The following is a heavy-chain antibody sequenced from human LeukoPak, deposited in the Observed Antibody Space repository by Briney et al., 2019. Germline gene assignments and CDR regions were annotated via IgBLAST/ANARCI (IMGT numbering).Heavy chain of an antibody. D-gene: IGHD3-10*01. CDR2: INPTAGST. CDR1: GYTFTKHY. Sequence: ASVKVSCKASGYTFTKHYLHWVRQAPGQGLEWMGIINPTAGSTTYAQKLQGRVTMTRDMSTSTVYMELSSLTSEDTAVYYCARGGYYGSGSTWTWGQGTLVTVSS. CDR3: ARGGYYGSGSTWT. J-gene: IGHJ5*02. V-gene: IGHV1-46*01.